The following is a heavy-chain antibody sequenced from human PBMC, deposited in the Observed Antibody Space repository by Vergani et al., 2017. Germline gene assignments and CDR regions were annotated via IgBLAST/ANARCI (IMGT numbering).Heavy chain of an antibody. CDR1: GYTFTNYY. J-gene: IGHJ4*02. CDR3: ARPHGDILPPDPRRLDY. V-gene: IGHV1-46*03. CDR2: INPSGGST. Sequence: QVQLVQSGAEVKKPGASVKVSCKTSGYTFTNYYIHWVRQAPGQGIEWRGIINPSGGSTTYAQQFQGRLTMTRDTSTSTVYMDLSNLRSEDTAVYYCARPHGDILPPDPRRLDYWGQGTLVTVSS.